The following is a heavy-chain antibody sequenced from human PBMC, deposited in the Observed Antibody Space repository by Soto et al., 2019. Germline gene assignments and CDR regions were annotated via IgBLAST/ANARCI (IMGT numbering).Heavy chain of an antibody. J-gene: IGHJ4*02. CDR2: IYYSGST. D-gene: IGHD6-13*01. CDR3: STYPRLPAGGAGYFDY. Sequence: PSETLSLTCTVSGGSISSSSYYWGWIRQPPGKGLEWIGNIYYSGSTNYNPSLKSRVTISVDMSKNQFSLKLSSVTAADTAVYYCSTYPRLPAGGAGYFDYWGQGILVTVSS. V-gene: IGHV4-39*07. CDR1: GGSISSSSYY.